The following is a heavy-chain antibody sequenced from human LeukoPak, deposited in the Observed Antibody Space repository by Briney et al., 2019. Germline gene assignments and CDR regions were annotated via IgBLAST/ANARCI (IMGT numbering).Heavy chain of an antibody. CDR3: ARRARATAGGDYFDY. J-gene: IGHJ4*02. V-gene: IGHV4-59*08. CDR1: GGSISSYY. Sequence: SETLSLTCTVSGGSISSYYWTWIRQPPGKRLEWIGYIYYSGNTNYNPSLKSRVTISLDTSRNQFSLKLSSVTAADTAVYYCARRARATAGGDYFDYWGQGTLVTVSS. D-gene: IGHD6-13*01. CDR2: IYYSGNT.